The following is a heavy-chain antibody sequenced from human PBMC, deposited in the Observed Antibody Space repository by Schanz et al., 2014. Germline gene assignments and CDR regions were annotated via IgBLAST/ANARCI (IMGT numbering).Heavy chain of an antibody. CDR2: IIPSLGLA. CDR1: GGTFSSFG. CDR3: ARDRLECGAERYSVEVFEI. Sequence: VQLEQSGAEVKKPGSSVKVSCKASGGTFSSFGINWVRQAPGQGLEWMGRIIPSLGLAKYEQKFQDKVTITADTSTTTAYTALSGLRSEDTAVYDCARDRLECGAERYSVEVFEIWGQGTTVTVSS. D-gene: IGHD2-21*01. J-gene: IGHJ6*02. V-gene: IGHV1-69*04.